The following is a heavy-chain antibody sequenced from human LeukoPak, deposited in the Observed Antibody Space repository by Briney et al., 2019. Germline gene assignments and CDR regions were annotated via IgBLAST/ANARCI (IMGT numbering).Heavy chain of an antibody. D-gene: IGHD6-6*01. CDR3: ASGSSIYYYYMDV. CDR2: INPSGGST. CDR1: GYTFTSYY. V-gene: IGHV1-46*01. Sequence: VASVKVSCKASGYTFTSYYMHWVRQAPGQGLEWMGIINPSGGSTSYAQKFQGRVTMTRDMSTSTVYMELSSLRSEDTAVYYCASGSSIYYYYMDVWGKETTVTVSS. J-gene: IGHJ6*03.